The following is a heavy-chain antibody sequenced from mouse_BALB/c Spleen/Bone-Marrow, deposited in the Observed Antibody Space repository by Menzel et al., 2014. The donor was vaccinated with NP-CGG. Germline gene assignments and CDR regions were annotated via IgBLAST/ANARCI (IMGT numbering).Heavy chain of an antibody. V-gene: IGHV1-69*02. J-gene: IGHJ2*02. CDR2: IEPSDGYT. Sequence: QVQLQQSGAEVVKPGASVKVSCKASGYTFTNYWMQWVKQRPGQGLEWIGEIEPSDGYTNYNQDFKGKATLTVDKSSSTAYMQLCSLTSEDSAVYYCARGRTTVVTDYWGQGTSLTVSS. CDR1: GYTFTNYW. CDR3: ARGRTTVVTDY. D-gene: IGHD1-1*01.